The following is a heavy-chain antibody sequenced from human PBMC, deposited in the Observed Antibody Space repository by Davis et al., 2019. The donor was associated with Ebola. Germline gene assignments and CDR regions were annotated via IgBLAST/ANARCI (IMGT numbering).Heavy chain of an antibody. CDR1: GGSISSYY. CDR2: IYYSGST. CDR3: AREPIAAAGTLAFDI. J-gene: IGHJ3*02. V-gene: IGHV4-59*12. Sequence: PSETLSLTCTVSGGSISSYYWSWIRQPPGKGLEWIGYIYYSGSTNYNPSLKSRLTISLDTSRNQFSLKLSSVTAADTAVYYCAREPIAAAGTLAFDIWGQGTMVTVSS. D-gene: IGHD6-13*01.